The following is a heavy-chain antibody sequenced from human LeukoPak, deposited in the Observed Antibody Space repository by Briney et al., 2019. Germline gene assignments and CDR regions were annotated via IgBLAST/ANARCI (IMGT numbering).Heavy chain of an antibody. CDR2: IYTSGST. J-gene: IGHJ5*02. V-gene: IGHV4-4*07. D-gene: IGHD3-9*01. CDR3: ARAKSSFDSRDWFDP. CDR1: GGSISSYY. Sequence: SETLSLTCTVSGGSISSYYWSWIRQPAGKGLEWIGRIYTSGSTNYNPSLKSRVTMSVDTSKNQFSLKLSSVTAADTAVYYCARAKSSFDSRDWFDPWGQGTLVTVSS.